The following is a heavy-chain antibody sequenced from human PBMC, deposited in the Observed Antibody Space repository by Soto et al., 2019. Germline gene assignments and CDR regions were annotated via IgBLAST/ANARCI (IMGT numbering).Heavy chain of an antibody. CDR3: AKNGQPPYYCYGMDV. CDR2: VSGYNGDT. D-gene: IGHD2-8*01. CDR1: GYTFSRYG. V-gene: IGHV1-18*01. J-gene: IGHJ6*02. Sequence: QGQLVQSGPEVKKPGASVKVSCKASGYTFSRYGISWVRQAPGQGLEWMGWVSGYNGDTKYAQKVQGRVTMTIDTSTYTAYKESRRLTSDDTAIYYCAKNGQPPYYCYGMDVWGQGTTVTVSS.